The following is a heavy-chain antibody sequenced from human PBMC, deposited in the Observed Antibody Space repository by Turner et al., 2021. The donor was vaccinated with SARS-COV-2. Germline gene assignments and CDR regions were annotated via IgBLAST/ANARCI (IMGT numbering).Heavy chain of an antibody. J-gene: IGHJ3*02. Sequence: EVQLVESGGGLVQPGGSLRLSCAASGFTFTSYEFNWVRQAPGKGLEGVSYISSSGSTIYYADSVKGRFTISRDNAKNSLYLKMNSLRAEDTAVYYCARAGWDLLPFDAFDIWGQGTMVTISS. D-gene: IGHD1-26*01. CDR3: ARAGWDLLPFDAFDI. V-gene: IGHV3-48*03. CDR2: ISSSGSTI. CDR1: GFTFTSYE.